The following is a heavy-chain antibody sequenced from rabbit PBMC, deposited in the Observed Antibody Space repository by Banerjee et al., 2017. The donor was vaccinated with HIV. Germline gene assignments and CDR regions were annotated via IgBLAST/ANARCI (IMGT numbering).Heavy chain of an antibody. Sequence: QEQLVEDGGDLVKPGASLTLTCKASGFDFSSGYDMCRVRQAPGKGLELIACIYTNSGNTYYASWAKGRFTISKTSSTSVTLQMTSLTAADTATYFCARAYDGSTYYFNLWGPGTLVTVS. V-gene: IGHV1S45*01. D-gene: IGHD4-2*01. J-gene: IGHJ4*01. CDR2: IYTNSGNT. CDR1: GFDFSSGYD. CDR3: ARAYDGSTYYFNL.